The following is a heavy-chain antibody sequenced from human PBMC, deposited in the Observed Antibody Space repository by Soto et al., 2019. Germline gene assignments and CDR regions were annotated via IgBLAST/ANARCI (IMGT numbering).Heavy chain of an antibody. CDR2: ISFDGSNK. Sequence: QMQLVESGGGVVQPGASLRLSCAASGFNFNYYLMHWVRQTPGKGLEWVAVISFDGSNKFYADSVKGRFTISKDNSKNMLYLQMNSVRPEDAAVYYCARLPGALVAVLYIYPLDGREALSDVDVWGQGTTVSVSS. CDR1: GFNFNYYL. D-gene: IGHD6-19*01. J-gene: IGHJ6*02. V-gene: IGHV3-30-3*01. CDR3: ARLPGALVAVLYIYPLDGREALSDVDV.